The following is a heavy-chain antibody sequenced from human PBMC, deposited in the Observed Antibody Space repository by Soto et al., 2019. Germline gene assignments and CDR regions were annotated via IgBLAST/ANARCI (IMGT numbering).Heavy chain of an antibody. V-gene: IGHV3-48*02. CDR1: GFTFSSYS. Sequence: EVQLVESGGGLVQPGGSLRLSCAASGFTFSSYSMNWVRQAPGKGLEWVSYISSSSSTIYYADSVKGRFTISRDNAKNSLYLQMNSLRDEDTAVYYCASDQFDDFWSGYYPTFDYWGQGTLVTVSS. D-gene: IGHD3-3*01. J-gene: IGHJ4*02. CDR3: ASDQFDDFWSGYYPTFDY. CDR2: ISSSSSTI.